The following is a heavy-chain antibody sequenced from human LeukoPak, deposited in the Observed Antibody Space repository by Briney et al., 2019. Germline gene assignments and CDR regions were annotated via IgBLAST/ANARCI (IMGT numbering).Heavy chain of an antibody. Sequence: SETLSLTCTVSGYSISSGYYWGWIRQPPGKGLEWIGSIYHSGSTYYNPSLKSRVAISVDTSKNQFSLKLSSVTAADTAVYYCARSYDDWFDPWGQGTLVTVSS. D-gene: IGHD5-12*01. CDR2: IYHSGST. V-gene: IGHV4-38-2*02. CDR3: ARSYDDWFDP. J-gene: IGHJ5*02. CDR1: GYSISSGYY.